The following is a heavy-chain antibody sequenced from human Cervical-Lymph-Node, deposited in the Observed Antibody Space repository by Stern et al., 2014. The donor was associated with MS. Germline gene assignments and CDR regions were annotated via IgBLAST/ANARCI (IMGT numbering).Heavy chain of an antibody. D-gene: IGHD3-10*01. J-gene: IGHJ4*02. CDR1: GGTFSSDV. V-gene: IGHV1-69*01. CDR3: ATTFR. Sequence: QLVQSGAEVKKPGSSVKVSCKASGGTFSSDVINWVRQAPGQGLDWMGGIIPTFGTTKYAQKFQGRVKITADESMSTAYMELSSLRSEDTALYYCATTFRWGQGTQITVSS. CDR2: IIPTFGTT.